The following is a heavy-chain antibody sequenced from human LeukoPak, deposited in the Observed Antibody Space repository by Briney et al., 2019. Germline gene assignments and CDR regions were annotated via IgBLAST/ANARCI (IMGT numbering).Heavy chain of an antibody. D-gene: IGHD2-21*02. CDR3: ARSLVTGDY. Sequence: PGGSLRLSCAASGFTFSSYAMTWVRQAPGKGLEWVSSISGSGGSTHYADSVKGRFTISRDNSKNTLYLQMYSLRAEDTAIYYCARSLVTGDYWGQGILVTVSS. J-gene: IGHJ4*02. CDR1: GFTFSSYA. V-gene: IGHV3-23*01. CDR2: ISGSGGST.